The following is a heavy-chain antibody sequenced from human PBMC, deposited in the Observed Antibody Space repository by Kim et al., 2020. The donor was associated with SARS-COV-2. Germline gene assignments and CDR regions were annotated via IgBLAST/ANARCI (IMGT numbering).Heavy chain of an antibody. CDR2: IYYSGST. CDR1: GGSISSSSYY. Sequence: SETLSLTCTVSGGSISSSSYYWGWIRQPPGKGLEWIGSIYYSGSTYYNPSRKSRVTISVDTSKNQFSLKLSSVTAADTAVYYCARDRTTVTTSAFDIWGQGTMVTVSS. V-gene: IGHV4-39*07. J-gene: IGHJ3*02. D-gene: IGHD4-17*01. CDR3: ARDRTTVTTSAFDI.